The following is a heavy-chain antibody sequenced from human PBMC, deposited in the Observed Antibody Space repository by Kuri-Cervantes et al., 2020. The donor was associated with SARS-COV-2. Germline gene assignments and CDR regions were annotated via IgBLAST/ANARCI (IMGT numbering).Heavy chain of an antibody. CDR3: ARERLVHDYGDSAFDY. J-gene: IGHJ4*02. CDR1: GYSISSGYY. Sequence: GSLRLSCAVSGYSISSGYYWGWIRQPPGKGLEWIGSIYYRGSTYYNPSLKSRVTISVDTSKNQFSLKLSSVTAADTAVYYCARERLVHDYGDSAFDYWGQGTLVTVAS. D-gene: IGHD4-17*01. CDR2: IYYRGST. V-gene: IGHV4-38-2*02.